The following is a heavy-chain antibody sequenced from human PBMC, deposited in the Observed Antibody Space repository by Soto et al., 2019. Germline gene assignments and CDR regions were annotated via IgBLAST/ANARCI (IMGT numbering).Heavy chain of an antibody. J-gene: IGHJ4*02. CDR2: ISYDGSNK. V-gene: IGHV3-30-3*01. CDR1: GFTFSSYA. CDR3: AREKRFLEWLLVFDY. Sequence: GGSLRLSCAASGFTFSSYAMHWVRQAPGKGLEWVAVISYDGSNKYYADSVKGRFTISRDNSKNTLYLQMNSLRAEDTAVYYCAREKRFLEWLLVFDYWGQGTLVTVSS. D-gene: IGHD3-3*01.